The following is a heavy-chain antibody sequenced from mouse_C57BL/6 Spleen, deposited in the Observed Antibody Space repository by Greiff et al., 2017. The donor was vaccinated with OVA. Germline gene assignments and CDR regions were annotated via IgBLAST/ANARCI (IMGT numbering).Heavy chain of an antibody. CDR1: GYTFTSYW. D-gene: IGHD2-3*01. V-gene: IGHV1-61*01. Sequence: QVQLQQPGAELVRPGSSVKLSCKASGYTFTSYWMDWVKQRPGQGLEWIGNIYPSDSETHYNQKFKDKATLTVDKSSSTAYMQLSSLTSEDSAVYYCARWDDVRFDYWGQGTTLTVAS. J-gene: IGHJ2*01. CDR3: ARWDDVRFDY. CDR2: IYPSDSET.